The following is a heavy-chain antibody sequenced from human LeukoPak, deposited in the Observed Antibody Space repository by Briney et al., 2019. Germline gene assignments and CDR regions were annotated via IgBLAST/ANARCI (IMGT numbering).Heavy chain of an antibody. CDR3: ARDRHCSGGSCFTYSDY. CDR2: ISSSSSYI. J-gene: IGHJ4*02. CDR1: GFTFSSYT. Sequence: GGSLRLSCAASGFTFSSYTMNWVRQAPGKGLEWVSSISSSSSYIYYADSVKGRFTISRDNANNSLYLQMNSLRAEDTAVYYCARDRHCSGGSCFTYSDYWGQGTLVTVSS. V-gene: IGHV3-21*01. D-gene: IGHD2-15*01.